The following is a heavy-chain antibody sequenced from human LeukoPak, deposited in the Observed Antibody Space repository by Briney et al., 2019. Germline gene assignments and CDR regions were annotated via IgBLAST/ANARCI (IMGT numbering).Heavy chain of an antibody. V-gene: IGHV1-69*13. D-gene: IGHD3-10*01. CDR1: GGTFSSYA. CDR2: IVPIFGTA. J-gene: IGHJ4*02. CDR3: AILLWFGEFVDY. Sequence: SVKVSCKASGGTFSSYAISWVRQAPGQGLEWMGGIVPIFGTANYAQKFQGRVTITADESTSTAYMELSSLRSEDTAVYYCAILLWFGEFVDYWGQGTLVTVSS.